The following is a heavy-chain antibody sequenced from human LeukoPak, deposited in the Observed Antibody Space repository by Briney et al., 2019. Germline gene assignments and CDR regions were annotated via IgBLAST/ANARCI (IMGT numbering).Heavy chain of an antibody. Sequence: GGSLRLSCAASGFTFSSHWMHWVRQAPGKGLVWVSRINSDGSSISYADSVKGRFTISRDNAKNTLYLQMNSLRAEDTAVYYCAKKSPDSSGNPAYDWGQGTLVTVSS. CDR1: GFTFSSHW. V-gene: IGHV3-74*01. D-gene: IGHD4-23*01. J-gene: IGHJ4*02. CDR3: AKKSPDSSGNPAYD. CDR2: INSDGSSI.